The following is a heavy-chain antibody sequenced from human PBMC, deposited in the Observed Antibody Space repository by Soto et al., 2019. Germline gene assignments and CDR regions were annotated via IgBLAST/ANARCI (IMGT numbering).Heavy chain of an antibody. J-gene: IGHJ6*02. V-gene: IGHV1-69*01. CDR3: ASPSPTSGGYEYYYYYGMDV. D-gene: IGHD5-12*01. CDR2: SIPIFGTA. Sequence: QVQLVQSGAEVKKPGSSVKVSCKASGGTFSSYAISWVRQAPGQGLEWMGGSIPIFGTANYEKKFQGRVTITADESTSKAYMELSSLRSEDTAVYYCASPSPTSGGYEYYYYYGMDVWGQGTTVTVSS. CDR1: GGTFSSYA.